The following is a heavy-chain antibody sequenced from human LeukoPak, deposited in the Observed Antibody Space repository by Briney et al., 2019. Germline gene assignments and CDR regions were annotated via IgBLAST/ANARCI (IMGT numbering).Heavy chain of an antibody. CDR2: ISNSGST. CDR3: GRDALVGYFSYYYMDV. J-gene: IGHJ6*03. D-gene: IGHD2-15*01. CDR1: GGSISSHY. Sequence: SETLSLTCTVSGGSISSHYWTWIRQSPVKGLEWIGDISNSGSTSYIPSLKSRVTISIDTSKNQFSLKLSSVTAADTAVYYCGRDALVGYFSYYYMDVWGKGTTVTVSS. V-gene: IGHV4-59*11.